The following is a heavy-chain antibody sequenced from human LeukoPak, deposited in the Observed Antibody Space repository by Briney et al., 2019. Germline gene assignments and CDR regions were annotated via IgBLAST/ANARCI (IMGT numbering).Heavy chain of an antibody. D-gene: IGHD2-15*01. J-gene: IGHJ4*02. V-gene: IGHV4-4*02. CDR1: GGSISSHNW. CDR3: APLGYCSGDDCHRPY. CDR2: IYHSGST. Sequence: SETLSLTCAVSGGSISSHNWWSWVRQPPGRGLEWIGEIYHSGSTNYNPSLKSRATISVDKSKNQFSLKLNSVTAADTAVYYCAPLGYCSGDDCHRPYWGQGALVTVSS.